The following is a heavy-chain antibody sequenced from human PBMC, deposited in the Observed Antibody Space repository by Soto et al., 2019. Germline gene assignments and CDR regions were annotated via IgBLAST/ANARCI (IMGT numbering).Heavy chain of an antibody. CDR3: ARDNYFDY. Sequence: QVQLQESGPGLVKPSETLSLTCTVSGGSISSYYWRWIRQPPGRGLEWIGSIYYSGSTNYNPSLKSRVTMSVDTSKNQFSLKLSSVTAADTAVYYCARDNYFDYWGQGTLVTVSS. J-gene: IGHJ4*02. CDR1: GGSISSYY. V-gene: IGHV4-59*01. CDR2: IYYSGST.